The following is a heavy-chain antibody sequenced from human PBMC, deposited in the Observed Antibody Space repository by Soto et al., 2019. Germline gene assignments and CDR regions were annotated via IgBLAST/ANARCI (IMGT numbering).Heavy chain of an antibody. Sequence: SETLSLTCAVSGGSISSYYWSWIRQPPGKGLEWIGYIYYSGSTNYNPSLKSRVTISVDTSKNQFSLKLSSVTAADTAVYYCARAWGYYFDYWGQGTLVTVSS. CDR3: ARAWGYYFDY. J-gene: IGHJ4*02. D-gene: IGHD3-16*01. V-gene: IGHV4-59*01. CDR2: IYYSGST. CDR1: GGSISSYY.